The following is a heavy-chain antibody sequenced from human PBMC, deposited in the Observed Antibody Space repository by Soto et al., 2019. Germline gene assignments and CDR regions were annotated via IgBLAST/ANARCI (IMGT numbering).Heavy chain of an antibody. D-gene: IGHD6-13*01. CDR2: ISGSGGST. Sequence: EVQLLESGGGLVQPGGSLRLSCAASGFTFSSYAMSWVRQAPGKGLEWVSAISGSGGSTYYAASVKGRFTISRDNSKNTLYLQMNSLRAEDTAVYYCAKAESPRIAAAGTFDYWGQGALVTVSS. CDR3: AKAESPRIAAAGTFDY. CDR1: GFTFSSYA. V-gene: IGHV3-23*01. J-gene: IGHJ4*02.